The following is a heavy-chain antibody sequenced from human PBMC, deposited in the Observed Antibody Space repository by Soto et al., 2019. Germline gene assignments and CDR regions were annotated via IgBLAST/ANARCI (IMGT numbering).Heavy chain of an antibody. CDR3: TRGHPSIYNY. J-gene: IGHJ4*02. V-gene: IGHV3-7*01. CDR1: GFTFSNYW. CDR2: IKEDGSER. Sequence: GGSLRLSCAASGFTFSNYWMSWVRQAPGKGLEWVANIKEDGSERYYVDSVKGRFTISRDNGKNSLYLKMTSLRPEDAAVYYCTRGHPSIYNYWGQGTLVTVSS. D-gene: IGHD4-4*01.